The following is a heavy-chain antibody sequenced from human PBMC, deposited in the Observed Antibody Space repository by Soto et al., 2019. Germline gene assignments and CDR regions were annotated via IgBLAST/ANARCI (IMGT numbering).Heavy chain of an antibody. V-gene: IGHV3-48*02. Sequence: EVQLVESGGGLVQPGGSLRLSCAASGLAFSSYGMNWVRQAPGKGLEWVSYISPSSSNIYYADSVKGRFTISRDNAKNSLDLQLNSLGHEDTAVYYCAIMRCGDDCYFDYWGQGTLVTVSS. CDR2: ISPSSSNI. CDR3: AIMRCGDDCYFDY. CDR1: GLAFSSYG. J-gene: IGHJ4*02. D-gene: IGHD2-21*02.